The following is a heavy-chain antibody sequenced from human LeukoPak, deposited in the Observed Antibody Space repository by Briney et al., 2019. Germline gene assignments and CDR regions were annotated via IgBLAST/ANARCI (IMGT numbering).Heavy chain of an antibody. CDR2: ISWNSESI. V-gene: IGHV3-9*01. Sequence: PGRSLRLFCTSPGFTFGDFAMHWVRQAPGRGLEWVSGISWNSESIGYADSVKGRFTVSRNNAQNSLYLQMDSLRPEDTALYYCAKDITGRNFYFDAMDVWGQGTTVTVSS. J-gene: IGHJ6*02. CDR1: GFTFGDFA. CDR3: AKDITGRNFYFDAMDV.